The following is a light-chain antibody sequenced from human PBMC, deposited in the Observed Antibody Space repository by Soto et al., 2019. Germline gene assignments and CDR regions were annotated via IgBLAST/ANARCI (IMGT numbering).Light chain of an antibody. V-gene: IGKV1-9*01. Sequence: IQLTQSPSSLSASVGDRVTITCRASQAISSYLAWYQQKPGKAPKLLIYAASTLRSGAPSRFSGSGSGTEFTLTISSLQPDDFATYYCQHYNSYSEAFGQGTKVDI. CDR3: QHYNSYSEA. CDR1: QAISSY. CDR2: AAS. J-gene: IGKJ1*01.